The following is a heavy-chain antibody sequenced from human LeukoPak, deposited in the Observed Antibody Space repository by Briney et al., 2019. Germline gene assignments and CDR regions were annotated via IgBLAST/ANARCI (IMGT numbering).Heavy chain of an antibody. CDR2: IKEDGSEK. J-gene: IGHJ4*02. CDR1: GFTFSRYW. Sequence: GGSLRLSCAASGFTFSRYWMSWVRQAPGKGLEWVANIKEDGSEKHYVDSVKGRFSTSRDNAKNSVYLQMNSLRAEDTAVYYCCGASFDYWGQGTLVTVSS. D-gene: IGHD2-21*01. CDR3: CGASFDY. V-gene: IGHV3-7*01.